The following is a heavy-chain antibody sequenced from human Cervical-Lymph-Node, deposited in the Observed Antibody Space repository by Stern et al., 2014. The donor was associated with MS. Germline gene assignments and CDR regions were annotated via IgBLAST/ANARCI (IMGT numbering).Heavy chain of an antibody. D-gene: IGHD1-26*01. J-gene: IGHJ5*02. Sequence: VQLLESGPGLVKPSQTLSLTCTVSGGSISSSGYYWSWIRQPADKGLEWIGRIHDSGSTYYNPSLKSRVTLSMDKAKNQLSLNMTPETAADTAVYYCATTRWDLFTWNWFDPWGQGTLVTVSS. CDR3: ATTRWDLFTWNWFDP. CDR2: IHDSGST. CDR1: GGSISSSGYY. V-gene: IGHV4-61*02.